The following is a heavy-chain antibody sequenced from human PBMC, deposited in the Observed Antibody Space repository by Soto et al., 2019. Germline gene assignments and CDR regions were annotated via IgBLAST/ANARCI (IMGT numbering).Heavy chain of an antibody. V-gene: IGHV4-39*01. CDR1: GASISSSSYY. Sequence: PSETLSLTCSVSGASISSSSYYWGWLRQPPGKGLEWIGSIYYSGSTYYNPSLKSRVTISVDTSKNQFSLKLSSVTAADTAVYYCASGIPGIAAAATGWFDPWGHGTLVTVSS. D-gene: IGHD6-13*01. CDR3: ASGIPGIAAAATGWFDP. J-gene: IGHJ5*02. CDR2: IYYSGST.